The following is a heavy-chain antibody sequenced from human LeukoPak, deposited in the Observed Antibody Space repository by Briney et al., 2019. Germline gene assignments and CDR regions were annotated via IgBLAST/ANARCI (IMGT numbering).Heavy chain of an antibody. CDR1: GYTFTGYY. CDR2: INPNSGGT. Sequence: EASVKVSCKASGYTFTGYYMHWVRQAPGQGLEWMGWINPNSGGTNYAQKFQGRVTMTRDTSISTAYMELSRLRSDDTAVYYCARVVGQWLVLPDYWGQGTLVTVSS. CDR3: ARVVGQWLVLPDY. V-gene: IGHV1-2*02. J-gene: IGHJ4*02. D-gene: IGHD6-19*01.